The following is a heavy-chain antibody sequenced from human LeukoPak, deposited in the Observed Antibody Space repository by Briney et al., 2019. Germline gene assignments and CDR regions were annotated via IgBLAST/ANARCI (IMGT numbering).Heavy chain of an antibody. CDR2: INPSSGGT. V-gene: IGHV1-2*02. CDR3: ARVGGVTGTKPDY. Sequence: ASVKVSCKASGYTFTGYYMHWVRQAPGQGLEWMGWINPSSGGTNYAQKFQGRVTMTRDTSISTAYMELSRPRSDDTAVYYCARVGGVTGTKPDYWGQGTLVTVSS. D-gene: IGHD1-7*01. CDR1: GYTFTGYY. J-gene: IGHJ4*02.